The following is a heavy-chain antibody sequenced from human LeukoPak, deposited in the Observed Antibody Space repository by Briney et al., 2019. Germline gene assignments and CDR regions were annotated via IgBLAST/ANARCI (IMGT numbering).Heavy chain of an antibody. Sequence: PWRSLRLSCAASGFTFSSYAMHWVRQAPGKGLEWVAVISYDGSNKYYADSVKGRFTISRDNSKNTLYLQMNSLRAEDTAVYYCARGHDAFDIWGQGTMVTVSS. CDR2: ISYDGSNK. V-gene: IGHV3-30-3*01. CDR1: GFTFSSYA. CDR3: ARGHDAFDI. J-gene: IGHJ3*02.